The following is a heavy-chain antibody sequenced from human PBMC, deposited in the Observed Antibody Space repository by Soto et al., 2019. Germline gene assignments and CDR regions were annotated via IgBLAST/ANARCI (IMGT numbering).Heavy chain of an antibody. CDR3: ARGGVSRGAFDI. Sequence: QVLLVQSGAEVKKPGASVKVSCKASGYTFTSYDINWVRQAAGQGLEWMGWMNPSSGNKAYAQNFQGRVTMTRNISSSTAYMELTSLRSEDTAAYDCARGGVSRGAFDIWGQGTMVTVTS. V-gene: IGHV1-8*01. D-gene: IGHD3-16*01. CDR2: MNPSSGNK. J-gene: IGHJ3*02. CDR1: GYTFTSYD.